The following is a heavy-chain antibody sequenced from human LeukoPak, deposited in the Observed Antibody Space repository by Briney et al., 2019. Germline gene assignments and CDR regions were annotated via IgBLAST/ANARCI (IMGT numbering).Heavy chain of an antibody. CDR1: AFTFSSYS. D-gene: IGHD2-15*01. Sequence: GGSLRLSCAASAFTFSSYSMNWVRQAPGKGLEWVSSISSSSSYIYYADSVKGRFTISRDNAKNSLYLQMNSLRAEDTAVYYCASDARHLGYCSGGSCYYSEKIDPWGQGTLVTVSS. V-gene: IGHV3-21*01. J-gene: IGHJ5*02. CDR3: ASDARHLGYCSGGSCYYSEKIDP. CDR2: ISSSSSYI.